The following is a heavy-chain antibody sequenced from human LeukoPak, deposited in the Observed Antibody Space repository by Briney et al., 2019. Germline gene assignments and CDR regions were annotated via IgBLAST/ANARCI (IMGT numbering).Heavy chain of an antibody. CDR2: ISYDGSNK. J-gene: IGHJ4*02. CDR3: ARDAVEMATDGVFSY. CDR1: GFTFSSYA. Sequence: PGRSLRLSCAASGFTFSSYAMHWVRQAPGKGLEWVAVISYDGSNKYYADSVKGRFTISRDNSKNTLYLQMNSLRAEDTAVYYCARDAVEMATDGVFSYWGQGTLVTVSS. D-gene: IGHD5-24*01. V-gene: IGHV3-30-3*01.